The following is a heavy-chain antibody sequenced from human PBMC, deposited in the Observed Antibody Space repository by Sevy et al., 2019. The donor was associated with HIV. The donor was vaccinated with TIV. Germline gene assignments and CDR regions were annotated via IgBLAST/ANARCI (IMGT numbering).Heavy chain of an antibody. CDR1: GFSFSHYA. CDR3: ARDRTSAGAFDY. Sequence: GGSLRLSCTASGFSFSHYAMTWVSQAPGKGLEWVAGISGSSSYTYNADYVKGRFTVSRDNSKNTVYLQMNGLRADDTALYYCARDRTSAGAFDYWGQGTLVTVSS. J-gene: IGHJ4*02. V-gene: IGHV3-23*01. CDR2: ISGSSSYT.